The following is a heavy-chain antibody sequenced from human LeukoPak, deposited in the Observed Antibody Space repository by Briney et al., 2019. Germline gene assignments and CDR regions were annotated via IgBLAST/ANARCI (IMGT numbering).Heavy chain of an antibody. D-gene: IGHD3-3*01. CDR2: ISGSGGTT. CDR1: GFTFSSYA. V-gene: IGHV3-23*01. CDR3: ARDLTLFGVSISHYNGLDV. J-gene: IGHJ6*02. Sequence: GGSLRLSCAASGFTFSSYAMSWVRQAPGKGLEWVSAISGSGGTTNYADSVKGRFTISRDNSKNTLYLQMNSLKTEDTALYYCARDLTLFGVSISHYNGLDVWGQGTTVTVSS.